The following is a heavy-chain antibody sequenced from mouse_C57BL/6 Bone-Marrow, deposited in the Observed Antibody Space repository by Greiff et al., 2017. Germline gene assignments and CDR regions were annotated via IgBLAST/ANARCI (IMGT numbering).Heavy chain of an antibody. CDR2: IDPSDSYT. CDR3: ARGDYYGSSFDY. Sequence: QVQLQQPGAELVMPGASVKLSCKASGYTFTSYWMHWVKQRPGQGLEWIGEIDPSDSYTNYNQKFKGKSTLTVDKSSSTAYRQLSSLTSEDSAVYYCARGDYYGSSFDYWGQGTTLTVSS. CDR1: GYTFTSYW. D-gene: IGHD1-1*01. V-gene: IGHV1-69*01. J-gene: IGHJ2*01.